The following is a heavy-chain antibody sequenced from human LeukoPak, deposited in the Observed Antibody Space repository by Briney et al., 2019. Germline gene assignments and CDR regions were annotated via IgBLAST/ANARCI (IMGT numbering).Heavy chain of an antibody. CDR3: ARDVVAAVAGRGPFDY. CDR2: IYYSGST. CDR1: GVSISSSNSY. D-gene: IGHD6-19*01. Sequence: SETLSLTCTVSGVSISSSNSYWGWIRQPPGKGLEWIGSIYYSGSTYYNPSLKSRVTISLDTSKNQFSLRLSSVTAADTAVYYCARDVVAAVAGRGPFDYWGQGTLVTVPS. J-gene: IGHJ4*02. V-gene: IGHV4-39*07.